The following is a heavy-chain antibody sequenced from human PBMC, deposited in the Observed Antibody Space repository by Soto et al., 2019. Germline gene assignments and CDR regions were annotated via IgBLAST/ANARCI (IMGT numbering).Heavy chain of an antibody. CDR3: ASRSSGWYLDY. CDR2: ISGSGGST. V-gene: IGHV3-23*01. CDR1: GFTFSNYA. J-gene: IGHJ4*02. Sequence: EVQLLESGGGLVQPGGSLRLSCAASGFTFSNYAISWVRQATGKGLEWVSIISGSGGSTYYADSVKGRFIISRDNSKNTLYLQMNGLRAEDTAVYYCASRSSGWYLDYWGQGTLVTVSS. D-gene: IGHD6-19*01.